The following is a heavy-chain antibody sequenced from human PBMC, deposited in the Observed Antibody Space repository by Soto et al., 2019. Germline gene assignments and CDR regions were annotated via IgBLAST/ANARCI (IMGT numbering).Heavy chain of an antibody. CDR2: ISYDGSNK. J-gene: IGHJ3*02. Sequence: QVQLVESGGGVVQPGRSLRLSCAASGFTFSSYAMHWVRQAPGKGLEWVAVISYDGSNKYYADSVKGRFTISRDNSKNTLYLQMNSLRAEDTAVYYCARETEYNWNDGEGTHAFDIWGQGTMVTVSS. CDR1: GFTFSSYA. D-gene: IGHD1-20*01. V-gene: IGHV3-30-3*01. CDR3: ARETEYNWNDGEGTHAFDI.